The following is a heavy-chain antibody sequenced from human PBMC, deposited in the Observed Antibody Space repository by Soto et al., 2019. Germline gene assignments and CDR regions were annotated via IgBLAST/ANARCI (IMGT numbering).Heavy chain of an antibody. CDR3: ASDYGGNSDDAFDI. CDR2: IYSGGST. V-gene: IGHV3-53*04. D-gene: IGHD4-17*01. CDR1: GFTVRSNY. Sequence: GGSLRLSCAASGFTVRSNYMSWVRQAPGKGLEWVSVIYSGGSTYYADSVKGRFTISRHNSKNTLYLQMNSLRAEDAAVYYCASDYGGNSDDAFDIWGQGTMVTVSS. J-gene: IGHJ3*02.